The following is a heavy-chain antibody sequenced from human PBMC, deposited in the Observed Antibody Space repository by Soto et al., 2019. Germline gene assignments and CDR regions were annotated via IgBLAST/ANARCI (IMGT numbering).Heavy chain of an antibody. CDR2: ISGSGGST. D-gene: IGHD2-15*01. J-gene: IGHJ4*02. CDR1: GFTLSSYA. Sequence: GESLKISCAASGFTLSSYAMSWVRQAPGKGLEWVSAISGSGGSTYYADSVKGRFTISRDNSKNTLYLQMNSLRAEDTAVYYCAKVSGGSCYSDYFDYWGQGTLVTVSS. CDR3: AKVSGGSCYSDYFDY. V-gene: IGHV3-23*01.